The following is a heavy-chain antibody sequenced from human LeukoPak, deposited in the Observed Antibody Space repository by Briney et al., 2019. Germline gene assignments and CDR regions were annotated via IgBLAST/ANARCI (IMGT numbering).Heavy chain of an antibody. J-gene: IGHJ4*02. D-gene: IGHD3-22*01. V-gene: IGHV1-46*01. CDR1: GYTFTSYG. CDR2: INPSGGST. Sequence: ASVKVSCKASGYTFTSYGISWVRQAPGQGLEWMRIINPSGGSTSYAQKFQGRVTMTRDTSTSTVYMELSSLRSEDTAVYYCAREIIADYYDSSGYYVNWGQGTLVTVSS. CDR3: AREIIADYYDSSGYYVN.